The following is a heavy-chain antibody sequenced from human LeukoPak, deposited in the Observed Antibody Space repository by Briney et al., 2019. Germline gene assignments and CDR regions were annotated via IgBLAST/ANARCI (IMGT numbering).Heavy chain of an antibody. CDR2: IKSKTDDGTT. CDR3: TTDRTTYYDSSWYDY. V-gene: IGHV3-15*07. Sequence: GGSLRLSCAASGFTFSNAWMNWVRQAPGKGLEWVGRIKSKTDDGTTDYAAPVKGRFTISRDDSKNTLYLQMNSLKTEDTAVYHCTTDRTTYYDSSWYDYWGQGTLVTVSS. CDR1: GFTFSNAW. J-gene: IGHJ4*02. D-gene: IGHD3-22*01.